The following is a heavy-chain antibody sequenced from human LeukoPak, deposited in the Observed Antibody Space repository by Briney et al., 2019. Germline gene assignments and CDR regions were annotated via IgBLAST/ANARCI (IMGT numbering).Heavy chain of an antibody. J-gene: IGHJ4*02. CDR1: GGSPSSHY. CDR3: ARAGCSSTSCYTVFDY. D-gene: IGHD2-2*02. Sequence: SGTLSLTCTVSGGSPSSHYWSWIRQPPREGVEGIWYIYYSGSTNYNPSLKSRVTISVDTSKNQFSLKLSSVTAADTAVYYCARAGCSSTSCYTVFDYWGQGTLVTVSS. V-gene: IGHV4-59*11. CDR2: IYYSGST.